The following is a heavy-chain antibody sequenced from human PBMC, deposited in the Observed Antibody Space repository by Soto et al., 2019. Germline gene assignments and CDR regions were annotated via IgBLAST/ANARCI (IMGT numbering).Heavy chain of an antibody. CDR3: AKDGYSSPFV. Sequence: GGSLRLSCAASGFTFSSYGMHWVRQAPGKGLEWVAVISYDGSNKYYADSVKGRFTISRDNSKNTLYLQMNSLRAEDTAVYYCAKDGYSSPFVWGQGTLVTVSS. D-gene: IGHD6-13*01. J-gene: IGHJ4*02. CDR2: ISYDGSNK. V-gene: IGHV3-30*18. CDR1: GFTFSSYG.